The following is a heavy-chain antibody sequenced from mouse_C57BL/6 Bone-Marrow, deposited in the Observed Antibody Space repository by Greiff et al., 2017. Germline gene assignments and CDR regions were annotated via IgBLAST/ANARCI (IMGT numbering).Heavy chain of an antibody. D-gene: IGHD4-1*01. J-gene: IGHJ1*03. Sequence: EVKLVESGEGLVKPGGSLKLSCAASGFTFSSYAMSWVRQTPEKRLEWVAYISSGGDYLYYADTVKGRFTISRDNARNTLYLQLSSLKSEDTAMYYCTIEGANWDRCWYCDVWDTGTTVTVAS. V-gene: IGHV5-9-1*02. CDR3: TIEGANWDRCWYCDV. CDR2: ISSGGDYL. CDR1: GFTFSSYA.